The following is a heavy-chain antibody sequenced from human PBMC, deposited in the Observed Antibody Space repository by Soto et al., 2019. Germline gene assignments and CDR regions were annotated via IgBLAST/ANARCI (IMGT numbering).Heavy chain of an antibody. J-gene: IGHJ4*02. CDR3: ASLAPEGCSGGSCYYFDY. CDR2: INPSGGST. D-gene: IGHD2-15*01. V-gene: IGHV1-46*01. CDR1: GYTFTSYY. Sequence: ASVKVSCKASGYTFTSYYMHWVRQAPGQGLEWMGIINPSGGSTSYAQKFQGRVTMTRDTSTSTVYVELSSLRSEDTAVYFFASLAPEGCSGGSCYYFDYWGQGTLVTVSS.